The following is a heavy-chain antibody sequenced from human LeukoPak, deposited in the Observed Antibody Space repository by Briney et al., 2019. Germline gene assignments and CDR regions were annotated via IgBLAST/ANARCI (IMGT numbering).Heavy chain of an antibody. Sequence: SGTLSLTCAVSGGSISSNYWWSWIRQSPGKGLEWIGEVFHTGDTNYNPSLQSRVTMSVDKSKSQFSLKLNSVTAADTAVYYCARDRYISNWHFDYWGQGTLVTVSS. J-gene: IGHJ4*02. D-gene: IGHD6-13*01. V-gene: IGHV4-4*02. CDR1: GGSISSNYW. CDR3: ARDRYISNWHFDY. CDR2: VFHTGDT.